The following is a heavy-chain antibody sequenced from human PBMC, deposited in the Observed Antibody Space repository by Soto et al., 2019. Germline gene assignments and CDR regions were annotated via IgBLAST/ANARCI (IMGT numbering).Heavy chain of an antibody. Sequence: EVLLVESGGGLVEPEGSLRLSCAASGFSGFNYHWMIWVRQAPGKGLEWVGRITSTTDGGATDYPAPVKGRFSISRDDSKETLYLQMHGLKDEDTAVYYCAAWMGGSGWKGDDAFDVWGQGTVVTVSS. CDR3: AAWMGGSGWKGDDAFDV. J-gene: IGHJ3*01. D-gene: IGHD6-19*01. CDR1: GFSGFNYHW. V-gene: IGHV3-15*07. CDR2: ITSTTDGGAT.